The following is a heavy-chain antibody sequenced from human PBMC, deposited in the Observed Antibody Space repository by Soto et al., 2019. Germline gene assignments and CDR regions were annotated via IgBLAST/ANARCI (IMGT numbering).Heavy chain of an antibody. V-gene: IGHV3-21*01. Sequence: GGSLRLSCAASGFTFSSYSMNWVRQAPGKGLEWVSSISSSSSYIYYADSVKGRFTISRDNAKNSLYLQMNSLRAEDTAVYYCARGYCSGGSCYPNFYFDYWGQGTLVTVSS. CDR1: GFTFSSYS. CDR2: ISSSSSYI. J-gene: IGHJ4*02. CDR3: ARGYCSGGSCYPNFYFDY. D-gene: IGHD2-15*01.